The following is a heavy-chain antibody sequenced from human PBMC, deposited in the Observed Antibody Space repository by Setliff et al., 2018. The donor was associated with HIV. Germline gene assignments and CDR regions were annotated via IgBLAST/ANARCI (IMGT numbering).Heavy chain of an antibody. J-gene: IGHJ6*03. CDR2: IYYNGNT. Sequence: PSETLSLTCTVSGGSIRSSSYYWGWIRQPPGKGLEWIGSIYYNGNTYYNPSLKSRVTISVDTSKNQFSLKLSSVTAADTAVYYCARGPDCSSTSCYVSYFYYMDVWGKGTAVTVSS. CDR1: GGSIRSSSYY. V-gene: IGHV4-39*07. D-gene: IGHD2-2*01. CDR3: ARGPDCSSTSCYVSYFYYMDV.